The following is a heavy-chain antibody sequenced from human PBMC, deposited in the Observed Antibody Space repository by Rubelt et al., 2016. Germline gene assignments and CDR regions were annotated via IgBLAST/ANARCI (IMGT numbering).Heavy chain of an antibody. CDR1: GGSISSYY. CDR2: IYYIGST. Sequence: QVQLQESGPGLVKPSETLSLTCTVSGGSISSYYWSWIRQPPGKGLEWIGYIYYIGSTNYNPALKSRFPISVETSKNQVSLKLSSVTAADTAVYYCARAGQWLDFDYWGQGTLVTVSS. V-gene: IGHV4-59*01. J-gene: IGHJ4*02. CDR3: ARAGQWLDFDY. D-gene: IGHD6-19*01.